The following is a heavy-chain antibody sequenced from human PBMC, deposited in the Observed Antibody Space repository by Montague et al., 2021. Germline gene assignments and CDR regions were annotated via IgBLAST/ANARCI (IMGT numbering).Heavy chain of an antibody. V-gene: IGHV4-59*08. CDR1: SGSIFHAH. J-gene: IGHJ5*02. D-gene: IGHD3-10*01. CDR3: AKQDYFVSGTSYKGFDP. Sequence: SETLSLTCTVSSGSIFHAHWSWVRQPPGKGLEWLGSMFYGGATSNNPSLKSRVTTSIDTSTNQFSLKLSFVTAADTAVYYCAKQDYFVSGTSYKGFDPWGQGILVTVPS. CDR2: MFYGGAT.